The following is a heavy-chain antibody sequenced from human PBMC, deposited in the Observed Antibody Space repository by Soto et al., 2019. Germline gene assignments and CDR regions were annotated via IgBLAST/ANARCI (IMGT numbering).Heavy chain of an antibody. Sequence: EVQVVESGGGLVQPGGSLRLSCEASGFTFSDHYMDWVRQAPGKGLEWVGRIKNKDNRYTTEYAPSVKGRFTISRDDSKNSLYLQMNSLKAEDTALYYCARVRLGATTRYFDSWGRGTLVSVSS. V-gene: IGHV3-72*01. D-gene: IGHD1-26*01. CDR3: ARVRLGATTRYFDS. J-gene: IGHJ4*02. CDR1: GFTFSDHY. CDR2: IKNKDNRYTT.